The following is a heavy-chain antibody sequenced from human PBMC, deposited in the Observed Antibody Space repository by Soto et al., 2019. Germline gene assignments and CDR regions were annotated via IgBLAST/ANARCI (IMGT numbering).Heavy chain of an antibody. Sequence: QVQLVESGGGVVQPGRSLRLSCAASGFSFTTYGMHWVRQAPGEGLEWVAVIWYDGSNKYYADSVKGRFTISRDTSKNTLYLKKNSLGAEEPAVYYCAKDRGGGAVVPDYWGQGTLVTVSS. J-gene: IGHJ4*02. CDR3: AKDRGGGAVVPDY. CDR1: GFSFTTYG. CDR2: IWYDGSNK. V-gene: IGHV3-33*06. D-gene: IGHD2-21*01.